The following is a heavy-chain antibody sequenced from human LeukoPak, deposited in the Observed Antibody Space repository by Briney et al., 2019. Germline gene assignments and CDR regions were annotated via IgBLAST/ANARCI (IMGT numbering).Heavy chain of an antibody. CDR1: GYTFTSYD. Sequence: GASVTVSCKASGYTFTSYDINWVRQATGQGLEWMGWMNPNSGNTGYAQKFQGRVTMTRNTSISTAYMELSSLRSEDTAVYYCAREEDSSSWYRRYYCGMDVWGQGTTVTVSS. V-gene: IGHV1-8*01. CDR3: AREEDSSSWYRRYYCGMDV. J-gene: IGHJ6*02. CDR2: MNPNSGNT. D-gene: IGHD6-13*01.